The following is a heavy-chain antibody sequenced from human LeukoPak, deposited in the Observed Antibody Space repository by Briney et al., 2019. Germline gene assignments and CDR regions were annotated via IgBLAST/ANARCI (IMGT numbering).Heavy chain of an antibody. D-gene: IGHD3-3*01. J-gene: IGHJ4*02. V-gene: IGHV1-69*04. CDR2: IIPIIGIA. CDR1: GGTFSIYT. Sequence: SSVKVSCEASGGTFSIYTISWVRQAPGQGLEWMGRIIPIIGIANYTQKFQGRVTITADKSTSTAYMELSSLRSEDTAVYYCAREGGGERVYYDFWSGSPPFDYWGQGTLVTVCS. CDR3: AREGGGERVYYDFWSGSPPFDY.